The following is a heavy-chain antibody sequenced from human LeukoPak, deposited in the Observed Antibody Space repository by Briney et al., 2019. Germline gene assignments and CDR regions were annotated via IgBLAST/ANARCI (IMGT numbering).Heavy chain of an antibody. J-gene: IGHJ4*02. D-gene: IGHD3-22*01. Sequence: PSETLSLTCAVYGGSFSGYYWSWIRQPPGKGLEWIGNIYYSGSTYYNPSLKSRVTISVDTSKNQFSLKLSSVTAADTAVYYCASGVVVITTRPFDYWGQGTLVTVSS. CDR2: IYYSGST. CDR3: ASGVVVITTRPFDY. CDR1: GGSFSGYY. V-gene: IGHV4-34*01.